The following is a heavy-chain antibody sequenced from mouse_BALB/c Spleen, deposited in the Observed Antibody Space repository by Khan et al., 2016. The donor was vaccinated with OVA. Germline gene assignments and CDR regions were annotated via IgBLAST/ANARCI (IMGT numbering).Heavy chain of an antibody. CDR3: ARVGYNGTMDC. J-gene: IGHJ4*01. CDR1: GFTFTNYG. Sequence: QIQLVQSGPELKKPGETVQISCKASGFTFTNYGMNWVKQAPGKGLKWMGWINTYTGEPTFADDFKGRFAFSLETSASTAYLQINSLKYEDTATYVCARVGYNGTMDCWGQGTSVTGSS. V-gene: IGHV9-3-1*01. D-gene: IGHD2-14*01. CDR2: INTYTGEP.